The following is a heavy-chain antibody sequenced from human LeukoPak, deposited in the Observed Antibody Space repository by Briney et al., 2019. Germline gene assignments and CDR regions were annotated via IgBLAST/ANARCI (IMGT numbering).Heavy chain of an antibody. CDR1: GGSISSSSYY. V-gene: IGHV4-31*03. CDR2: IYYTGSP. Sequence: SETLSLTCTVSGGSISSSSYYWGWIRQPPGKGLEWIGYIYYTGSPYYNPSLKSRVTISVDTSKNQFSLKLRSVTAADTAVYYCARDPYYYDSSDYLVWGQGTLVTVSS. CDR3: ARDPYYYDSSDYLV. D-gene: IGHD3-22*01. J-gene: IGHJ4*02.